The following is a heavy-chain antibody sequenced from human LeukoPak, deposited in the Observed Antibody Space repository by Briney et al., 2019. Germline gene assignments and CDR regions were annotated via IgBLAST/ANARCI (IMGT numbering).Heavy chain of an antibody. CDR2: VRWNRGSI. J-gene: IGHJ4*02. D-gene: IGHD2-2*01. CDR3: AKSVGNEGCSSPSCYYFDY. CDR1: GFTFDDYA. Sequence: GRSLRLSCAASGFTFDDYAMHWVRQAPGKGLEWVSGVRWNRGSIGYADSVRGGFTISRDNAKNSLYLPMNSMRAEDTALYYCAKSVGNEGCSSPSCYYFDYWGQGTLVTVSS. V-gene: IGHV3-9*01.